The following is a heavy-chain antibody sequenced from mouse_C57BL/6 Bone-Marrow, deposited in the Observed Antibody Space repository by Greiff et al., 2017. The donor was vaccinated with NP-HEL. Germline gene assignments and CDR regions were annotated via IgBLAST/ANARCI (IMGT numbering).Heavy chain of an antibody. V-gene: IGHV1-4*01. CDR2: INPSSGYT. J-gene: IGHJ3*01. CDR3: AIFFITTVVAEAY. CDR1: GYTFTSYT. D-gene: IGHD1-1*01. Sequence: QVQLQQSGAELARPGASVKMSCKASGYTFTSYTMHWVKQRPGQGLEWIGYINPSSGYTKYNQKFKDKATLTADKSSSTADMQLSSLTSEDSAVYYCAIFFITTVVAEAYWGQGTLVTVSA.